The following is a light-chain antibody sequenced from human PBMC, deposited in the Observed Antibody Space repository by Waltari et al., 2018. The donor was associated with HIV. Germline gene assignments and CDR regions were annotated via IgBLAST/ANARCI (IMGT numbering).Light chain of an antibody. CDR1: NSDIGAYNY. Sequence: QSALTQPRSVSGSPGQSIIISCSGTNSDIGAYNYVSWYQQHPGKAPKLVIFDVSDRPSGVPDRFSGSKSGNTASLTISGLRAEDEADYYCSSYAGDYRVFGTGTKLTVL. V-gene: IGLV2-11*01. CDR2: DVS. CDR3: SSYAGDYRV. J-gene: IGLJ3*02.